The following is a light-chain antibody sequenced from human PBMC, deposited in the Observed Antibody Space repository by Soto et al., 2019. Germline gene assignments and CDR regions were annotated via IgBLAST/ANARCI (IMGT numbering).Light chain of an antibody. CDR3: TSYTRSPLYV. V-gene: IGLV2-14*03. J-gene: IGLJ1*01. CDR1: SSDIGGSNY. Sequence: QSALTQPASVSGSPGQSITVSCTGTSSDIGGSNYVSWYQQHPGKAPRPIIYDVNNRPSGVSARFSGSKSGNTASLTISGLQAEDEADYYCTSYTRSPLYVFGTGTKVTVL. CDR2: DVN.